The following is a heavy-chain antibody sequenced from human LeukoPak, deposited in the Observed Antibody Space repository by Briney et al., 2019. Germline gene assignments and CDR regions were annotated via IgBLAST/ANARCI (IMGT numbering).Heavy chain of an antibody. J-gene: IGHJ4*02. CDR2: ISYDGSNK. V-gene: IGHV3-30-3*01. CDR1: GFTFSSYA. D-gene: IGHD4-23*01. Sequence: GRSLRLSCAASGFTFSSYAMHWVRQAPGKGLEWVAVISYDGSNKYYADSVKGRFTISRDNSKNTLYLQMNSLRAEDTAVYYCARDWTVAGLDYWGQGTLVTVSS. CDR3: ARDWTVAGLDY.